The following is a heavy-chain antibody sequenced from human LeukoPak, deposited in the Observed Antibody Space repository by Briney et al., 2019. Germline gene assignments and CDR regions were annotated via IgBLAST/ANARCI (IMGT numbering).Heavy chain of an antibody. CDR3: ARHQALNRPYSGYDSRSAFDI. V-gene: IGHV5-10-1*01. CDR1: GYSFTSHW. CDR2: IDPSDSYT. J-gene: IGHJ3*02. D-gene: IGHD5-12*01. Sequence: GESLRISCKGSGYSFTSHWISWVRQMPGKGLEWMGRIDPSDSYTNYSPSFQGHVTISADKSISTAYLQWSSLKASDTAMYYCARHQALNRPYSGYDSRSAFDIWGQGTMVTVSS.